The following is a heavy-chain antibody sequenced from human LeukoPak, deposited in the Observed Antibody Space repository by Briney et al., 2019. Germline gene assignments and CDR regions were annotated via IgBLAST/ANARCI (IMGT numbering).Heavy chain of an antibody. J-gene: IGHJ6*03. CDR3: ARETCTNGVCYGEDYMDV. Sequence: TGGSLRLSCAASGFTFSSYWMSWVRQAPGKGLEWVANIKQDGSEKYYVDSVKGRFTISRDNAKNTLYLQMNSLRAEDTAVYYCARETCTNGVCYGEDYMDVWGKGTTVTVSS. V-gene: IGHV3-7*01. D-gene: IGHD2-8*01. CDR2: IKQDGSEK. CDR1: GFTFSSYW.